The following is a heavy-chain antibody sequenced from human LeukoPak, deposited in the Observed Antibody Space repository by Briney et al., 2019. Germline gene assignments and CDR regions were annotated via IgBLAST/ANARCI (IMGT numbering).Heavy chain of an antibody. CDR2: IRDSGGST. CDR3: AKRGVVIRVILVGFHKEAYYFDS. CDR1: GITLSNYG. J-gene: IGHJ4*02. Sequence: GGSLRLSCAVSGITLSNYGMSWVRQAPGKGLEWGAGIRDSGGSTNYADSVKGRFTISRDNPNNTIYLQMNSLRAEDPAVYFCAKRGVVIRVILVGFHKEAYYFDSWGQGALVTVSS. D-gene: IGHD3-22*01. V-gene: IGHV3-23*01.